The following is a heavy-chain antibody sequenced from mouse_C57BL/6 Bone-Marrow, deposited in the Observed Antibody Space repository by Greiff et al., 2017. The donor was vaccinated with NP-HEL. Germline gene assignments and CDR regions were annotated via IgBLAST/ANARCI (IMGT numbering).Heavy chain of an antibody. CDR2: IWSGGST. D-gene: IGHD1-1*01. J-gene: IGHJ1*03. V-gene: IGHV2-2*01. CDR1: GFSLTSYG. Sequence: QVQLQQSGPGLVQPSQSLSITCTVSGFSLTSYGVHWVRQSPGKGLEWLGVIWSGGSTDYNDAFISRLSISTDNSKSHVFFKMNSLQADDTAIYYCARNSDYSWYFDVWGTGTTVTVSS. CDR3: ARNSDYSWYFDV.